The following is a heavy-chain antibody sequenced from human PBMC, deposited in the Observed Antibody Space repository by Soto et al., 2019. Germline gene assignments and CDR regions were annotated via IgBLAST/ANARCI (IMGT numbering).Heavy chain of an antibody. D-gene: IGHD3-3*01. CDR1: GYTFTGYY. V-gene: IGHV1-2*04. CDR2: INPNSGGT. J-gene: IGHJ5*02. Sequence: QVQLVQSGAEVKKPGASVKVSCKASGYTFTGYYMHWVRQAPGQGLEGMGWINPNSGGTNYAQKFQGWVTMTRDTSISTAYMELSRLRSEDTAVYYCARATGYDFWSGYYASWFDPWGQGTLVTVSS. CDR3: ARATGYDFWSGYYASWFDP.